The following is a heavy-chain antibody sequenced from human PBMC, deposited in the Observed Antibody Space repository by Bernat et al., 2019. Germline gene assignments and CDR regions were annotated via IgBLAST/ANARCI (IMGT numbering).Heavy chain of an antibody. J-gene: IGHJ6*03. Sequence: VQLQESGPGLVKPSETLSLTCAVSGYSITSGFYWGWIRQPPGRGLEWIGSIYHSGTTHCNVSLQSRASISVDTSKNQFFLILRSVSAADTAVYYCARQDNGNWYSDFYMDVWGKGTTVTVSS. CDR1: GYSITSGFY. V-gene: IGHV4-38-2*01. CDR2: IYHSGTT. CDR3: ARQDNGNWYSDFYMDV. D-gene: IGHD2-21*02.